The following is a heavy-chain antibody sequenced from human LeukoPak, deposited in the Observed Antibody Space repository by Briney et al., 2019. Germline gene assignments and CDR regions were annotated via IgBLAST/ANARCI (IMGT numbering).Heavy chain of an antibody. Sequence: SQTLSLTCTVSGGSISSGDYYWSWIRQPPGKGLEWIGYIYYSGSTYYNPSLKSRVTISVDTSKNQFSLKLSSVTAADTAVYYCARAVELDYCSSTSCYSYNWFDPWGQGTLVTVSS. CDR2: IYYSGST. V-gene: IGHV4-30-4*01. CDR3: ARAVELDYCSSTSCYSYNWFDP. CDR1: GGSISSGDYY. D-gene: IGHD2-2*01. J-gene: IGHJ5*02.